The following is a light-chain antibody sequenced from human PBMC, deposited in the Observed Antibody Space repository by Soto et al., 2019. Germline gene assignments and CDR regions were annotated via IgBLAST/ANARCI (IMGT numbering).Light chain of an antibody. J-gene: IGKJ1*01. CDR2: DAT. CDR3: QQYNTCWT. CDR1: HTISYW. V-gene: IGKV1-5*01. Sequence: DIQMTQSPSTLSASVGDRVTITCRTSHTISYWLAWHQQKPGKAPQVLIYDATRLKSGVPSRFSGSGSGTEFTLTISSLQPDDFATYYCQQYNTCWTFGPGAKVDIK.